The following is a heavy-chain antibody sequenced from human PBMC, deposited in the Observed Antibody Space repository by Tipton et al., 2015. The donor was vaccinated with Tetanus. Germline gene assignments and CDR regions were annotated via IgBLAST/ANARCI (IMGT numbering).Heavy chain of an antibody. CDR1: GASIRGGTFY. J-gene: IGHJ4*02. CDR2: IYESGDT. D-gene: IGHD3-3*01. V-gene: IGHV4-39*01. Sequence: TLSLTCTVSGASIRGGTFYWGWIRQPPGKGLEWIGSIYESGDTYYIPFLKSRVTISVDTSKNQFSLNLNSMAAADTGVYYCARHQSGYFTPFDYWGQGNLVTVSS. CDR3: ARHQSGYFTPFDY.